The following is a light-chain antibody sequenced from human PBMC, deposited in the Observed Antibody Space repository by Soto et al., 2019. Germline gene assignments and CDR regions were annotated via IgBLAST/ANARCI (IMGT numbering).Light chain of an antibody. CDR2: GNS. CDR3: QSYDSSLSGSV. CDR1: SSNIGAGYD. V-gene: IGLV1-40*01. Sequence: QSVLTQPPSVSGAPGQRVTISCTGSSSNIGAGYDVHWYQQLPGTAPKLLIYGNSNRTSGVHDRFSGSKSGTSASLAITGLQAEDEADYYCQSYDSSLSGSVFCGGTKLTVL. J-gene: IGLJ3*02.